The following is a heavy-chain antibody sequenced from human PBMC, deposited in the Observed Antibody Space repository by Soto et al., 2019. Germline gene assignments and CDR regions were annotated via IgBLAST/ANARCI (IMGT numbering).Heavy chain of an antibody. J-gene: IGHJ6*02. D-gene: IGHD5-12*01. CDR1: GFTFSDYY. CDR2: ISSRDNTI. V-gene: IGHV3-11*01. CDR3: ARTYGGYPPLYYGMDV. Sequence: QVHLVESGGDLVKPGGSLRLSCAASGFTFSDYYMNWIRQAPGKGLDWVSSISSRDNTIYYADSVQGRFTISRDNAKNSLYLQMNSLRAEDTAVYYCARTYGGYPPLYYGMDVWGQGTTVIVSS.